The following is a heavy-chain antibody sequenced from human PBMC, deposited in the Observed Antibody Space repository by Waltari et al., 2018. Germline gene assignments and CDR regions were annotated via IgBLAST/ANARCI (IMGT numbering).Heavy chain of an antibody. Sequence: VHLVQSGAEVKKPGSSVKVSCTASGYTFNNYAITWVRQAPGQGLEWMGGIIPMFGKEKDAQKFQGRLTIAADESTSTAYMELRSLTSEDTATYYCARGYAHCNDGGCFSNWLDPWGQGTLVTVSS. D-gene: IGHD2-15*01. V-gene: IGHV1-69*13. CDR3: ARGYAHCNDGGCFSNWLDP. CDR1: GYTFNNYA. CDR2: IIPMFGKE. J-gene: IGHJ5*02.